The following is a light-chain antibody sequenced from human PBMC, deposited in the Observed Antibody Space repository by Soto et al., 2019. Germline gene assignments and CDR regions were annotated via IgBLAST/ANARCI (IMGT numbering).Light chain of an antibody. V-gene: IGKV3-15*01. CDR3: QQYNDWPRT. Sequence: EIVMTQSPATLSVSPGERGTLSCRASQSVNSNLAWYQQKPGQAPRLLIYGASTRATGIPARFSGSGSGTEFTLTICRPQSEDLAIYYCQQYNDWPRTFGQGTKVEVK. CDR1: QSVNSN. J-gene: IGKJ1*01. CDR2: GAS.